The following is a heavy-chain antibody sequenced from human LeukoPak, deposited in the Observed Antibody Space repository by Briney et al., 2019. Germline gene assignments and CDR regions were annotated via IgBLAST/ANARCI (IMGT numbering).Heavy chain of an antibody. CDR3: AKDLPERRRGDVFDI. Sequence: AGGSLRLFCAASGFTFSNYAMRWVRQAPGKGLEWVSAVTSSGGSTYYADSVKGRFNISRDNSKTTLYLQMNSLRAEGTAVYYCAKDLPERRRGDVFDIWGQGTVVTVSS. J-gene: IGHJ3*02. V-gene: IGHV3-23*01. CDR1: GFTFSNYA. CDR2: VTSSGGST. D-gene: IGHD1-14*01.